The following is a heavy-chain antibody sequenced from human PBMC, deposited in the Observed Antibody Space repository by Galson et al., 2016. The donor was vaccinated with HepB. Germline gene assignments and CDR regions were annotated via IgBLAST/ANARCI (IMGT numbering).Heavy chain of an antibody. V-gene: IGHV4-59*01. Sequence: LSLTCTVAGGSINNYYWHWIRQPPGKGLEWVGFVGYNGDTRYNPSLRGRLTISLDTPKNQFSLKLNSLTSADTAVYYCSREWSSFEFWGQGILVTVSS. CDR2: VGYNGDT. J-gene: IGHJ4*02. CDR3: SREWSSFEF. D-gene: IGHD2-15*01. CDR1: GGSINNYY.